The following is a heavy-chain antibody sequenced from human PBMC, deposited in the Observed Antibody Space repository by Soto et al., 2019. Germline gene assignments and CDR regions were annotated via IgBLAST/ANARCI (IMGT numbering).Heavy chain of an antibody. D-gene: IGHD7-27*01. Sequence: SLRLSCAASGFTFYNYEMNWVRQAPGKGLEWIAYITSSGSTIYYADSVKGRFTISRDNTKNSLFLQMDSLRAEDTAVYYCARGNSPVNLGCGQGTRVPVSS. CDR1: GFTFYNYE. CDR2: ITSSGSTI. V-gene: IGHV3-48*03. CDR3: ARGNSPVNLG. J-gene: IGHJ4*02.